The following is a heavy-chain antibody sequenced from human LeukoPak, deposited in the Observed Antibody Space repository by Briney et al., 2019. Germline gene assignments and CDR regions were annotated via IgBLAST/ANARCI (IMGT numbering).Heavy chain of an antibody. J-gene: IGHJ4*02. Sequence: SETLSLTCTVSGGSISSSTYDWGWVRQPPGKGLEWIGSFYYSGSSYYNPSLKSRVTISVDTSKNHFSLKLSSVTAADMAVDYCARKRRKYCSSTSCPFDYWGQGTLVTVSS. CDR3: ARKRRKYCSSTSCPFDY. CDR1: GGSISSSTYD. CDR2: FYYSGSS. D-gene: IGHD2-2*01. V-gene: IGHV4-39*07.